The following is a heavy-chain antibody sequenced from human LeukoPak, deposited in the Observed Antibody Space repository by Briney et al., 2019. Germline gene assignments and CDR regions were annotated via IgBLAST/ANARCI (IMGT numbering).Heavy chain of an antibody. Sequence: SVKVSCKPSGGTFSTYATSWVRHAPGQGLEWMGGIIPIFGTGNYAQTFEGRVTIAADESTSADHMELSSLRSEDTAVYYCARGLGDSSGYYYSDYWGRGTLVTVSS. CDR1: GGTFSTYA. J-gene: IGHJ4*02. V-gene: IGHV1-69*13. D-gene: IGHD3-22*01. CDR3: ARGLGDSSGYYYSDY. CDR2: IIPIFGTG.